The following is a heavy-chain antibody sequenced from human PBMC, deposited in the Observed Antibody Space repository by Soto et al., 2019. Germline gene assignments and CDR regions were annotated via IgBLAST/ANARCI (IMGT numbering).Heavy chain of an antibody. D-gene: IGHD1-26*01. CDR2: IIPIFGTA. V-gene: IGHV1-69*13. Sequence: SVKVSCKASGGTFSSYAISWVRQAPGQGLEWMGGIIPIFGTANYAQKFQGRVTITADESTSTAYMELSSLRSEDTAVYYCARVARMGDTDGYYYGMDVWGQGTTVTVYS. CDR1: GGTFSSYA. CDR3: ARVARMGDTDGYYYGMDV. J-gene: IGHJ6*02.